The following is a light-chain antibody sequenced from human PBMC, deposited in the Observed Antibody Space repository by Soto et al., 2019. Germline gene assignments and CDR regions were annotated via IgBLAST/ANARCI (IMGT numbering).Light chain of an antibody. J-gene: IGKJ2*01. V-gene: IGKV1-5*03. Sequence: DIQMTQSPSTLSASVGDRVSITCRASQCLNSCLAWYQQKPGKAPTLLIYKTSTLESGVPSRFSGSGSGTEFTLTISNLQPDDFATYYCQQYNTYSFGQGTKLEIK. CDR3: QQYNTYS. CDR1: QCLNSC. CDR2: KTS.